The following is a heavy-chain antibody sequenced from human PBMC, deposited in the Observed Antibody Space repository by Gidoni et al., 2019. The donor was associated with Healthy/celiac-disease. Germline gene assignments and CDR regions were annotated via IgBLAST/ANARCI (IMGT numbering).Heavy chain of an antibody. V-gene: IGHV4-61*02. CDR2: IYTSGST. CDR1: GGSISSGSYY. J-gene: IGHJ4*02. Sequence: QVQLQESGPGLVKPSQTLSLTCTVSGGSISSGSYYWSWIRQPAGKGLEWIGRIYTSGSTNYNPSLKSRVTISVDTSKNQFSLKLSSVTAADTAVYYCARSSIQLWSGTYYFDYWGQGTLVTVSS. D-gene: IGHD5-18*01. CDR3: ARSSIQLWSGTYYFDY.